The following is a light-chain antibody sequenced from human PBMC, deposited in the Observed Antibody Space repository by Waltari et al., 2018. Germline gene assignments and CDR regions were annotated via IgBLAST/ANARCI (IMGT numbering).Light chain of an antibody. V-gene: IGKV2-28*01. CDR3: MQALQNPWT. CDR1: QSLLHSNGYNY. J-gene: IGKJ1*01. CDR2: LGS. Sequence: DIVMTQSPLSLPVTPGEPASISCRSSQSLLHSNGYNYLDWYLQTPGQSPQLLIYLGSNRASGVPDRFSGSGSGTDFTLRISRVEAEDVGVYYCMQALQNPWTFGQGTKVEIK.